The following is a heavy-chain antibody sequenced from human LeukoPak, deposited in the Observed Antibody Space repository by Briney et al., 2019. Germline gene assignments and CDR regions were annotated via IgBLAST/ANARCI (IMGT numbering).Heavy chain of an antibody. V-gene: IGHV3-48*02. J-gene: IGHJ4*02. CDR2: ISSSSSTI. CDR1: GFTFSSYS. Sequence: GGSLRLSCAASGFTFSSYSMNWVRQAPGKGLEWVSYISSSSSTIYYADSVKGRFTISRDNAKNSLYLQMNSLRDEDTAVYYCASDSYDSSGYYDVRVFDYWGQGTLVTVSS. CDR3: ASDSYDSSGYYDVRVFDY. D-gene: IGHD3-22*01.